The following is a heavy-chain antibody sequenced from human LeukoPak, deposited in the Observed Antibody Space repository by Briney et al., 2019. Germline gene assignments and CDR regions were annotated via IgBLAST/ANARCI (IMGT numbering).Heavy chain of an antibody. CDR3: ARDRDIGTYYYYYGMDV. CDR1: GGSISSFY. D-gene: IGHD2-15*01. CDR2: IYYSGGT. V-gene: IGHV4-59*01. Sequence: SETLYLTCTVSGGSISSFYWSWIRQPPGKELEWLGYIYYSGGTNYSPSLKSRVTISVDTSKNQFSLKLSSVTAADTAVYYCARDRDIGTYYYYYGMDVWGQGTTVTVSS. J-gene: IGHJ6*02.